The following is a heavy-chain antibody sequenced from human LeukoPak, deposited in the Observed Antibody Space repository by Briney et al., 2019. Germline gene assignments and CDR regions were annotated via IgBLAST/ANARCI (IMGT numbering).Heavy chain of an antibody. D-gene: IGHD6-13*01. CDR1: GGSISSSSYY. CDR3: ARQWVYSSSWYVWGVFDY. J-gene: IGHJ4*02. V-gene: IGHV4-39*01. CDR2: IYYSGST. Sequence: SETLSLTCTVSGGSISSSSYYWGWIRQPPGKGLEWIGSIYYSGSTYYNPSLKSRVTISVDTSKNQFSLKLSSVTAADTAVYYRARQWVYSSSWYVWGVFDYWGQGTLVTVSS.